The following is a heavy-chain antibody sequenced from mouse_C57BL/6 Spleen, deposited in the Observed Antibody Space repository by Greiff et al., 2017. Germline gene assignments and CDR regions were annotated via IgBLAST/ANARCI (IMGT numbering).Heavy chain of an antibody. CDR3: ARLVTDYFDY. V-gene: IGHV1-69*01. D-gene: IGHD2-2*01. CDR1: GYTFTSYW. J-gene: IGHJ2*01. Sequence: VQLQQPGAELVMPGASVKLSCKASGYTFTSYWMHWVKQRPGQGLEWIGEIDPSDSYTNYNQKFKGKSTLTVDKSSSTAYMQLSSLTSEDSAVYYCARLVTDYFDYWGQGTPLTVSS. CDR2: IDPSDSYT.